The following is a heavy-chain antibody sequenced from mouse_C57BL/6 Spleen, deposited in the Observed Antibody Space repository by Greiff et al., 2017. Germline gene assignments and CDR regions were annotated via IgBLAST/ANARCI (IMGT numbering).Heavy chain of an antibody. CDR2: IWTGGGT. V-gene: IGHV2-9-1*01. CDR3: ARHYDYDFYAMDY. D-gene: IGHD2-4*01. CDR1: GFSLTSYA. Sequence: VMLVESGPGLVAPSQSLSITCTVSGFSLTSYAISWVRQPPGKGLEWLGVIWTGGGTNYNSALKSRLSISKDNSKSQVFLKMNSLQTDDTARYYCARHYDYDFYAMDYWGQGTSVTVSS. J-gene: IGHJ4*01.